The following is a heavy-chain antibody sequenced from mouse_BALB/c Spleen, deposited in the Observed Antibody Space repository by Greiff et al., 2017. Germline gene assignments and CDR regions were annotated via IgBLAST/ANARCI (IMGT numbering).Heavy chain of an antibody. Sequence: QVQLQQPGAELVKPGASVKLSCKASGYTFTSYWMHWVKQRPGQGLEWIGEINPSNGRTNYNEKFKSKATLTVDKSSSTAYMQLSSLTSEDSAVYYCARGGYGWGDYWGQGTSVTVSS. CDR2: INPSNGRT. D-gene: IGHD1-2*01. CDR3: ARGGYGWGDY. J-gene: IGHJ4*01. CDR1: GYTFTSYW. V-gene: IGHV1S81*02.